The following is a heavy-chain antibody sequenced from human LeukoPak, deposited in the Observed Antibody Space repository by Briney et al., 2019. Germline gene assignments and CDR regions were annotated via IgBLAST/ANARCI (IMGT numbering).Heavy chain of an antibody. CDR1: GGTFSSYA. D-gene: IGHD6-13*01. CDR3: ARDLSSSWPFDY. Sequence: SVKVSCKASGGTFSSYAISWVRQAPGQGLEWMGGIIPIFGTANYAQKFQGRVTITADESTSTAYMELNSLRAEDTAVYYCARDLSSSWPFDYWGQGTLVTVSS. V-gene: IGHV1-69*13. J-gene: IGHJ4*02. CDR2: IIPIFGTA.